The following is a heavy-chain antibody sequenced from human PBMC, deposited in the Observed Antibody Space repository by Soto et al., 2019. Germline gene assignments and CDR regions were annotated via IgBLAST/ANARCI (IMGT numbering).Heavy chain of an antibody. CDR1: GCSISGYY. CDR2: IYHSVTT. V-gene: IGHV4-4*07. CDR3: AKEGSSLSNRPSDY. Sequence: KPSETLSLTCSVFGCSISGYYWAWIRQPDWKGLEWIGRIYHSVTTNYNPSLKSRVTMSVYTSKNQSFLNLTSVTAADTAVYYCAKEGSSLSNRPSDYWGQGTTVNVSS. J-gene: IGHJ1*01. D-gene: IGHD2-2*01.